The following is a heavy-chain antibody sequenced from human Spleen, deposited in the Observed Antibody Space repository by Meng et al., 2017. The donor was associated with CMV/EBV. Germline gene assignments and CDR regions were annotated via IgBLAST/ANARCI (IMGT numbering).Heavy chain of an antibody. Sequence: GGSLRLSCVASGFTFSNYAMSWVRQAPGKGLEWVSVIYSGGSSTYYVDSVKGRFTISRDTSKNTLYLQMNSLRAEDTAVYYCAKDRGSCSSSSCYYFDNWGQGTLVTVSS. CDR3: AKDRGSCSSSSCYYFDN. V-gene: IGHV3-23*03. D-gene: IGHD2-2*01. CDR2: IYSGGSST. J-gene: IGHJ4*02. CDR1: GFTFSNYA.